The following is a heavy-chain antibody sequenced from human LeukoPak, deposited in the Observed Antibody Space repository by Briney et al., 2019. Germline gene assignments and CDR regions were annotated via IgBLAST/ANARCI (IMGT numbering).Heavy chain of an antibody. V-gene: IGHV1-2*06. CDR1: GYSLTGYH. D-gene: IGHD2-2*01. CDR2: INPNSGDA. J-gene: IGHJ4*02. Sequence: GASVKVSCKAFGYSLTGYHMHWVRQAPGQGLEWMGRINPNSGDANYAQKFQGRVTMTRDTSISTAYMELSRLRSDDTAVYYCARDYCSSTSCLFDYWGQGTLVTVSS. CDR3: ARDYCSSTSCLFDY.